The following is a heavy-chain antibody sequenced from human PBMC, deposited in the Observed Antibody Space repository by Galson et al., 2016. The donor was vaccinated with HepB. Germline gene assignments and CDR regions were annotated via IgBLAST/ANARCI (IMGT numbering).Heavy chain of an antibody. Sequence: SVKVSCKASGVTFSNYAISWVRQAPGQGLEWVGGIIPISGTTNYAQKFQDKVTITADESTSTVYMELISLRPEDTAVYYCARSHYDFWTGFYTPDYYYYGLDVWGQGTTVTVSS. CDR2: IIPISGTT. V-gene: IGHV1-69*13. J-gene: IGHJ6*02. CDR3: ARSHYDFWTGFYTPDYYYYGLDV. CDR1: GVTFSNYA. D-gene: IGHD3-3*01.